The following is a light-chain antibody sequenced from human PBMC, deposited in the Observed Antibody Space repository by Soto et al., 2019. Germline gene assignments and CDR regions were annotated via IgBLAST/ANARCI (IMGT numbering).Light chain of an antibody. CDR2: GAS. CDR3: QQFNNCPWT. V-gene: IGKV3-15*01. CDR1: QTVSSS. Sequence: EIVMTQSPATLSVSPGERATLSCRARQTVSSSLAWYQQKPGQAPRLLIYGASTRATGIPARFSGSGSGTEFTLSISSLQSEDFAVYYCQQFNNCPWTFGQGTKVEIK. J-gene: IGKJ1*01.